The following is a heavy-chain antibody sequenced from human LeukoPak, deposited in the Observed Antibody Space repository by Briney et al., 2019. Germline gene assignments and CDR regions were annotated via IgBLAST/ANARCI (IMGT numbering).Heavy chain of an antibody. CDR1: GFTFSSYG. CDR2: IRYDGSNK. Sequence: GGSLRLPCAASGFTFSSYGMHWVRQAPGKGLEWVAYIRYDGSNKYYEDSMKGRFTISRDNSKNMLYLQMNSLRAEDTAVYYCAKGSWDLLDYWAQGTLVTVSS. V-gene: IGHV3-30*02. J-gene: IGHJ4*02. D-gene: IGHD1-26*01. CDR3: AKGSWDLLDY.